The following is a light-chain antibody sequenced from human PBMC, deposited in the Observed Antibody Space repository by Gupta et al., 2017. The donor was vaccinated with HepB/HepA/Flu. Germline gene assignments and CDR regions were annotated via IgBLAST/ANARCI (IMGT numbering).Light chain of an antibody. Sequence: DIQMTQSPSSLSASVGDRVTITCRASQSISSYLNWYQQKPGKAPKLLIYAASRLQSGVPSRFGGSGSGTDFTLTISSLQPEDFATYYCQQSYSTPRTFGGGTKVEIK. V-gene: IGKV1-39*01. CDR1: QSISSY. J-gene: IGKJ4*01. CDR3: QQSYSTPRT. CDR2: AAS.